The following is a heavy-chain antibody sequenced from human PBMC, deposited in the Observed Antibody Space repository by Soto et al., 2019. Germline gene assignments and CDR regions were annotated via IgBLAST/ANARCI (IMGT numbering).Heavy chain of an antibody. CDR1: GYTFTSYG. Sequence: VKVSCKASGYTFTSYGISWVRQPPGKGLEWMGWISAYNGNTNYAQKLQGRVTMTTDTSTSTAYMELRSQRSDDTAVYYWAREIGMTAVAVPNMSARAFDIWGQGKMVTVSS. CDR3: AREIGMTAVAVPNMSARAFDI. J-gene: IGHJ3*02. V-gene: IGHV1-18*01. D-gene: IGHD6-19*01. CDR2: ISAYNGNT.